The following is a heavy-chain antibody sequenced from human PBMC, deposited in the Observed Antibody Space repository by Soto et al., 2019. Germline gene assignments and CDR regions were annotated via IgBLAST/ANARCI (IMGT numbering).Heavy chain of an antibody. D-gene: IGHD1-1*01. V-gene: IGHV1-2*02. Sequence: VQLEESGAEVMEPGASVKVSCKASGYTFTNYYRHWLRQAPGEGREWMGGMNPRSGGTKYKQSFKDRVTMTRDASISTSYMEVSSLRHGDTAVYFCARSDDGTSYPLDLWGQGTLVTVSS. J-gene: IGHJ5*02. CDR1: GYTFTNYY. CDR3: ARSDDGTSYPLDL. CDR2: MNPRSGGT.